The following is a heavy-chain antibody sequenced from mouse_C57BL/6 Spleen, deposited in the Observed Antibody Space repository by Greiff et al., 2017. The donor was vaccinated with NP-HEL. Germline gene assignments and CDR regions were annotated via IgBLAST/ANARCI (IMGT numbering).Heavy chain of an antibody. Sequence: QVQLKESGAELVKPGASVKISCKASGYAFSSYWMNWVKQRPGKGLEWIGQIYPGDGDTNYNGKFKGKATLTADKSSSTAYMQLSSLTSEDSAVYFCARRRALNWGNFDYWGQGTTLTVSS. V-gene: IGHV1-80*01. J-gene: IGHJ2*01. CDR2: IYPGDGDT. CDR1: GYAFSSYW. D-gene: IGHD4-1*02. CDR3: ARRRALNWGNFDY.